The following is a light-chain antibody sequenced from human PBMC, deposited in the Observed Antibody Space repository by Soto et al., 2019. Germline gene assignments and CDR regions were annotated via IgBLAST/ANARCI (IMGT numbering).Light chain of an antibody. CDR1: QSVSYW. J-gene: IGKJ3*01. Sequence: DIQMTQSPSTLSASVGDRVTITCRASQSVSYWLAWYQQKPGMAPKLLIHDASSLESGVPSRFRGSGSGKEFTLSICSLQPDDFATYYCQQYGFSFGPGTKLEI. CDR3: QQYGFS. CDR2: DAS. V-gene: IGKV1-5*01.